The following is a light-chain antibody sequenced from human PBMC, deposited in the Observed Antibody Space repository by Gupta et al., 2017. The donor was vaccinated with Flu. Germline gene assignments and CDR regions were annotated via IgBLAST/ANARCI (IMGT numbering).Light chain of an antibody. CDR1: SSDVGGYNY. CDR3: SSYAASNILYV. Sequence: QSALTQPPSASGSPGQSVTISCTGTSSDVGGYNYVSWYQQHPGKAPKLMIYEVSKRPSGVPDRFSGSKSGTTASLTVAWLQAEDEADYYCSSYAASNILYVFGTGTKVTVL. J-gene: IGLJ1*01. CDR2: EVS. V-gene: IGLV2-8*01.